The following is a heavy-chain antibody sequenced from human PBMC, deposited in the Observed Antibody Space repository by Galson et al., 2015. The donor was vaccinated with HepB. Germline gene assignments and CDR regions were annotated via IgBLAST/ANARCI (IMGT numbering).Heavy chain of an antibody. J-gene: IGHJ6*02. D-gene: IGHD3-3*01. V-gene: IGHV3-33*01. CDR2: IWYDGSNK. Sequence: SLRLSCAASGFTFNNYGVHWVRQAPGKGLEWVAVIWYDGSNKYYAESVKGRFTISRDNSKNTLDLQMNSVRAEDTAVYYCVRGEFCVSHTCYLGYYYGMDVWGQGTTVTVSS. CDR1: GFTFNNYG. CDR3: VRGEFCVSHTCYLGYYYGMDV.